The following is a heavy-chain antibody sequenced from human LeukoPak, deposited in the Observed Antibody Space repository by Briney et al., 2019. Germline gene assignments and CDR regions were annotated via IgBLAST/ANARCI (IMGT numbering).Heavy chain of an antibody. CDR1: GFTFSDYY. V-gene: IGHV3-11*06. CDR2: ISSSSSYT. J-gene: IGHJ4*02. CDR3: ARVGNSGSYFSPFDY. Sequence: GGSLRLSCAASGFTFSDYYMSWIRQAPEKGLEWVSYISSSSSYTNYADSVKGRFTISRDNAKNSLYLQMNSLRAEDTAVYYCARVGNSGSYFSPFDYWGQGTLVTVSS. D-gene: IGHD1-26*01.